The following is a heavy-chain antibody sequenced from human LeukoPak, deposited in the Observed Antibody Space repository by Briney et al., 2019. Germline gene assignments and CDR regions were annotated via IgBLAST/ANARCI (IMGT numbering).Heavy chain of an antibody. D-gene: IGHD3-10*01. CDR2: ISYDGSNK. CDR3: ARVGGLLWFGNFDY. V-gene: IGHV3-30*04. Sequence: HPGGSLRLSCAASGFTFSSYAMHWVRQAPGKGLEWVAVISYDGSNKYYADSVKGRFTISRDNAKNSLYLQMNSLRAEDTAVYYCARVGGLLWFGNFDYWGQGTLVTVSS. CDR1: GFTFSSYA. J-gene: IGHJ4*02.